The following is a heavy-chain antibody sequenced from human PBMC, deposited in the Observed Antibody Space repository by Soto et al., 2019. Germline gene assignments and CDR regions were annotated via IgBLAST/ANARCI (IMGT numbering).Heavy chain of an antibody. J-gene: IGHJ6*02. D-gene: IGHD2-21*02. V-gene: IGHV1-69*13. CDR2: IIPIFGTA. CDR1: GGTFSSYA. Sequence: GASVKVSCKASGGTFSSYAISWVRQAPGQGLEWMGGIIPIFGTANYAQKFQGRVTITADESTSTAYMELSSLRSEDTAVYYCATGGDLVYYYYGMDVWGQGTTVTSP. CDR3: ATGGDLVYYYYGMDV.